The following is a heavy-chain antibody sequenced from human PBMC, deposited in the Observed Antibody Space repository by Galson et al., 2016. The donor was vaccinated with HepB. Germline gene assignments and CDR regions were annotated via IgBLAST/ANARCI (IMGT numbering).Heavy chain of an antibody. CDR2: INPGKGNT. J-gene: IGHJ3*02. D-gene: IGHD3-3*02. CDR3: AIGLSFSSDALDM. V-gene: IGHV1-3*01. Sequence: SVKVSCKASGYTFSRYIIHWVRQAPGQWPEWMGWINPGKGNTKYAQNFQGRVTITRDTSASTVDMDLSSLRSEDTALYYCAIGLSFSSDALDMGGQGTMV. CDR1: GYTFSRYI.